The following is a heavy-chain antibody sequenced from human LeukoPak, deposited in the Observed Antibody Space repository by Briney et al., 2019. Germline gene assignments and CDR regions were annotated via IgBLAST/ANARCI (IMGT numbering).Heavy chain of an antibody. CDR3: ARGHPRPGIAVAFGSRRATWFDP. V-gene: IGHV4-34*01. Sequence: GSLRLSCAASGFTFSSYEMNWVRQPPGKGLEWIGGVNYGESTNYNPSLKSRVTISVDTSKNQFSLKLTSVTAADTAVYYCARGHPRPGIAVAFGSRRATWFDPWGQGTLVTVSS. J-gene: IGHJ5*02. D-gene: IGHD6-19*01. CDR1: GFTFSSYE. CDR2: VNYGEST.